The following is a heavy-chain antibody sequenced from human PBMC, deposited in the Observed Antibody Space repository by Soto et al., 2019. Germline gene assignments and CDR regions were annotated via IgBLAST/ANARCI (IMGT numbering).Heavy chain of an antibody. D-gene: IGHD1-26*01. V-gene: IGHV3-74*01. CDR3: ASLYWELPFDY. J-gene: IGHJ4*02. Sequence: GGSLRLSCAASGFTFSSYWMHWVRQAPGKGLVWVSRINSDGSSTSYADSVKGRFTISRDNAKNTLYLQMNSLRAEDTAVYYCASLYWELPFDYWGQGTLVTVSS. CDR1: GFTFSSYW. CDR2: INSDGSST.